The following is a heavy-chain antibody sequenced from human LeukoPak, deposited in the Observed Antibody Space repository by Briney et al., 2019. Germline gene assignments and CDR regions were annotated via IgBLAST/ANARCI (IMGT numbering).Heavy chain of an antibody. CDR3: AREGIAAAGPIDY. CDR1: GGSISSSSYY. J-gene: IGHJ4*02. V-gene: IGHV4-39*07. D-gene: IGHD6-13*01. Sequence: PSETLSLTCTVSGGSISSSSYYWGWIRQPPGKGLEWIGSIYHSGSTYYNPSLKSRVTISVDTSKNQFSLKLSSVTAADTAVYYCAREGIAAAGPIDYWGQGTLVTVSS. CDR2: IYHSGST.